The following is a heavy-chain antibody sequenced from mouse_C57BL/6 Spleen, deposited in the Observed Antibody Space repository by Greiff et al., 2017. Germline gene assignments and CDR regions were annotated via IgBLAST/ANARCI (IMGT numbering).Heavy chain of an antibody. CDR1: GYAFSSSW. J-gene: IGHJ2*01. V-gene: IGHV1-82*01. CDR2: IYPGDGGT. CDR3: AKNYGSRRDFDY. D-gene: IGHD1-1*01. Sequence: VKLMESGPELVKPGASVKISCKASGYAFSSSWMNWVKQRPGKGLEWIGRIYPGDGGTTYNGKFKGKATLTADKSSSTAYMQLRSLTSEDSAVSFWAKNYGSRRDFDYWGQGTTLTVSS.